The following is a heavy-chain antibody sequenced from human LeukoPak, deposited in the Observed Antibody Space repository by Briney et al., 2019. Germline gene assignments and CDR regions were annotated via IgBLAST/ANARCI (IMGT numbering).Heavy chain of an antibody. CDR1: GFTFSSYA. Sequence: GGSLRLSCAASGFTFSSYAMSWVRHAPGKGLEWVSAISGSGGSTYYADSVKGRFTISRDNSKNTLYLQMNSLRAEDTAVYYCAKASEYYYDSSGYYLVWGQGTLVTVSS. J-gene: IGHJ4*02. V-gene: IGHV3-23*01. CDR2: ISGSGGST. D-gene: IGHD3-22*01. CDR3: AKASEYYYDSSGYYLV.